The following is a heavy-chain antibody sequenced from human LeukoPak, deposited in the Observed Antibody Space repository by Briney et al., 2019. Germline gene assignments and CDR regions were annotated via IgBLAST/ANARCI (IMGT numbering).Heavy chain of an antibody. CDR2: MNPNSGNT. Sequence: ASVKVSCKASGYTFTSYGISWVRQATGQGLEWMGWMNPNSGNTGYAQKFQGRVTMTRNTSISTAYMELSSLRSEDTAVYYCARGHGVWYYFDSSGSVFDYWGQGALVTVSS. D-gene: IGHD3-22*01. CDR1: GYTFTSYG. J-gene: IGHJ4*02. V-gene: IGHV1-8*02. CDR3: ARGHGVWYYFDSSGSVFDY.